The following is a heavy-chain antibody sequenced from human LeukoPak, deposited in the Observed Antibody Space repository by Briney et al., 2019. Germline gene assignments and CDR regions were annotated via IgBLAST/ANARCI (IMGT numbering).Heavy chain of an antibody. CDR1: GFTFSSYG. CDR2: IWYDGSNK. CDR3: AREEVRALLDS. V-gene: IGHV3-33*01. Sequence: PGRSLRLSCAASGFTFSSYGIHWVRQAPGKGLEWVAVIWYDGSNKYYADSVKGRCTISRDNSKNMVYLQMNSLSGQDTALYYCAREEVRALLDSWGQGTLVTVSS. D-gene: IGHD2-2*01. J-gene: IGHJ4*02.